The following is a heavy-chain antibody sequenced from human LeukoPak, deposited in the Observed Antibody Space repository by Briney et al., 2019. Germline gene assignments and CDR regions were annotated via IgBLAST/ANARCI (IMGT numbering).Heavy chain of an antibody. CDR1: GFTFSSYA. CDR3: AKAQIRFLEWEDDY. V-gene: IGHV3-23*01. J-gene: IGHJ4*02. Sequence: GGSLRLSCAASGFTFSSYAMSWVRQAPGKGLEWVSAISGSGGSTYYAGSVKGRFTISRDNSKNTLYLQMNSLRAEDTAVYYCAKAQIRFLEWEDDYWGQGTLVTVSS. CDR2: ISGSGGST. D-gene: IGHD3-3*01.